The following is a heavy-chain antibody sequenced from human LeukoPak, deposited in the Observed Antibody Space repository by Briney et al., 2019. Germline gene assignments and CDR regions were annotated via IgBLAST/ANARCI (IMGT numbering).Heavy chain of an antibody. D-gene: IGHD3-22*01. CDR3: ATAPYDSIGIFDY. J-gene: IGHJ4*02. CDR1: GFTVSSNS. CDR2: IYSDNT. V-gene: IGHV3-53*05. Sequence: GGSLRLSCTVSGFTVSSNSMSWVRQAPGKGLEWVSFIYSDNTHYSDSVKGRFTISRDNNKNSLYLQMNSLRTEDTALYYCATAPYDSIGIFDYWGQGTLVTVSS.